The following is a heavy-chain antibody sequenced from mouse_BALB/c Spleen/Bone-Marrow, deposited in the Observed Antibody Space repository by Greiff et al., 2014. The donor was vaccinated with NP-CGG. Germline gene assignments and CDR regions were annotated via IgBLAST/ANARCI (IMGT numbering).Heavy chain of an antibody. D-gene: IGHD2-3*01. V-gene: IGHV1-14*01. CDR3: AREADGYYVGAMDY. CDR1: XSSYV. Sequence: XSSYVIHWVKQKPGQGLEWIGYINPYNDGTKYNEKFKGKATLTSDKSSSTAYIDLSSLTSEDSAVYYCAREADGYYVGAMDYWGQGTSVTVSS. J-gene: IGHJ4*01. CDR2: INPYNDGT.